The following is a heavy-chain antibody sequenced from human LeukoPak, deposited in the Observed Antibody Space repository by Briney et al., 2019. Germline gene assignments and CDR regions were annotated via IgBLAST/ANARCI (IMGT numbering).Heavy chain of an antibody. J-gene: IGHJ5*02. V-gene: IGHV3-23*01. CDR1: GFTFSNYA. CDR2: INANGGST. CDR3: AKGRLSYYYDSRGPPAWFDP. Sequence: GGSLRLSCAASGFTFSNYAMNWVRQAPGKGLEWVSSINANGGSTYYADSVKGRFTISRDNSKNTLYLQMNSLRAEDTAVYYCAKGRLSYYYDSRGPPAWFDPWGQGTLVTVSS. D-gene: IGHD3-22*01.